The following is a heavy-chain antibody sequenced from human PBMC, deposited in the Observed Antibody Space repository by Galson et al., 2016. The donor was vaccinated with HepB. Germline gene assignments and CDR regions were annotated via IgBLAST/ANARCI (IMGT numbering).Heavy chain of an antibody. D-gene: IGHD4-11*01. CDR2: IYHSGST. CDR3: ARQKAVTGHFDY. J-gene: IGHJ4*02. CDR1: GGTIISTNW. V-gene: IGHV4-4*02. Sequence: SETLSLTCAVSGGTIISTNWWSWVRQPPGKGLEWIGEIYHSGSTNYNPSLESRVTISVDKSKNQFSLKLSSVTSAGTAVYYCARQKAVTGHFDYWGQGTLVTVSS.